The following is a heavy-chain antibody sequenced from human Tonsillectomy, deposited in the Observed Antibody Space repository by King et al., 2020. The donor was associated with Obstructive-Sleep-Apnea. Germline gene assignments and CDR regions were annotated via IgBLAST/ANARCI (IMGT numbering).Heavy chain of an antibody. Sequence: QLVQSGAEVKKPGASLKVSCKASGYTFTNYYIHWVRQAPGQGLEWMGWINPNSGDTNYAQKFQGRVTMTGDTSISTAYMELSRLRSDDTAVYYCARVPGTPRYYLVVAGTFDYWGQGTLVTVSS. CDR2: INPNSGDT. V-gene: IGHV1-2*02. CDR1: GYTFTNYY. CDR3: ARVPGTPRYYLVVAGTFDY. J-gene: IGHJ4*02. D-gene: IGHD6-19*01.